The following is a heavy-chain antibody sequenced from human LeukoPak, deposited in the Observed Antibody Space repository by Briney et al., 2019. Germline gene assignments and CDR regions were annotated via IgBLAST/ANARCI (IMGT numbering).Heavy chain of an antibody. J-gene: IGHJ4*02. CDR1: GFPFSSYS. V-gene: IGHV3-21*01. Sequence: PGGSLRLSCAASGFPFSSYSMNWVRQAPGKGLEWVSSISSSSSYIYYADSVKGRFTISRDNAKNSLYLQMNSLRAEDTAVYYCARDLPSLLWFGELLDGARVGGGIDYWGQGTLVTVSS. CDR2: ISSSSSYI. D-gene: IGHD3-10*01. CDR3: ARDLPSLLWFGELLDGARVGGGIDY.